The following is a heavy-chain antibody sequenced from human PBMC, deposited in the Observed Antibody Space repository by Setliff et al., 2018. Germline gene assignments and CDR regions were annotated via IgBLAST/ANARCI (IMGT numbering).Heavy chain of an antibody. CDR2: ISHSGAT. V-gene: IGHV4-59*11. D-gene: IGHD3-22*01. CDR3: ARLKYYNSGTYWGNWDYYSGMDV. J-gene: IGHJ6*04. CDR1: GDSMSDHH. Sequence: SETLSLTCTVSGDSMSDHHWSWVRQSPGKGLDWIGYISHSGATKYNPSLKSRVAISIDVSKKQFSLELNSVTPADTAKYYCARLKYYNSGTYWGNWDYYSGMDVWGKGTTVNVSS.